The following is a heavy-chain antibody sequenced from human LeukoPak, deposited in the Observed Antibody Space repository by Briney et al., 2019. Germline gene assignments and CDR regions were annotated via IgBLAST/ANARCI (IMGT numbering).Heavy chain of an antibody. CDR2: IYHSGST. CDR1: GGSISSGGYS. J-gene: IGHJ4*02. V-gene: IGHV4-30-2*01. CDR3: AREVYDSSGYSFDY. Sequence: PSETLSLTCAVSGGSISSGGYSWSWVRQPPGKGLEWIGYIYHSGSTSYNPSLKSRVTMSVDRSKNQFSLKLSSVTAADTAVYYCAREVYDSSGYSFDYWGQGTLVTVSS. D-gene: IGHD3-22*01.